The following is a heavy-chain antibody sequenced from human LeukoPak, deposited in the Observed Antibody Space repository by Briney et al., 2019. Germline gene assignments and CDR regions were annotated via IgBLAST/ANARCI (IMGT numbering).Heavy chain of an antibody. Sequence: GGSLRLSCAASGFPLSDHYMSWLRQAPGKGLEWVASISSGDNFIFYGDSVKGRFTISRDNAKNSVFLQMNSLRVEDTAVYYCARGRDYFDHWGQGTLVTASS. CDR3: ARGRDYFDH. CDR1: GFPLSDHY. CDR2: ISSGDNFI. J-gene: IGHJ4*02. V-gene: IGHV3-11*01.